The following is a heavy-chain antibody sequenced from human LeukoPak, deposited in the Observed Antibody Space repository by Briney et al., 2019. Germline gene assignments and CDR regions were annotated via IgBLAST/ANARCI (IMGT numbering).Heavy chain of an antibody. D-gene: IGHD5-24*01. CDR2: KYHSGST. V-gene: IGHV4-59*01. J-gene: IGHJ4*02. CDR3: ARWIRDGYSHFDY. Sequence: SETLSLTCSVSGGFNTHYYWSWIRQPPGKGLEWIGYKYHSGSTKYNPSLKSRVTISVDTSKNHFSLKLSSVTAADTAVYYCARWIRDGYSHFDYWGQGTLVTVPS. CDR1: GGFNTHYY.